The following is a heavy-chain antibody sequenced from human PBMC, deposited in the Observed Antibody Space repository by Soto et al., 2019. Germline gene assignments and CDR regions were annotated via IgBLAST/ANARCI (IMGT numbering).Heavy chain of an antibody. CDR3: ANLLRYFDWDDAFDI. CDR2: ISGSGGST. J-gene: IGHJ3*02. CDR1: GFTFSSYA. D-gene: IGHD3-9*01. Sequence: GGSLRLSCAASGFTFSSYAMGWVRQAPGKGLEWVSAISGSGGSTYYADSVKGRFTISRDNSKNTLYLQMNSLRAEDTAVYYCANLLRYFDWDDAFDIWGQGTMVTVSS. V-gene: IGHV3-23*01.